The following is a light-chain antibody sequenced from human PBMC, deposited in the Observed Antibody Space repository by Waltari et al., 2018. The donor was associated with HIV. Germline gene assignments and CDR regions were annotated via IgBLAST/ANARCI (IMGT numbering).Light chain of an antibody. Sequence: QSVLTQPPSASGTPGQRVNISCFGSSSNIGTQYVYWYQPLPGTAPKLLIYKNNQRPSGVTDRFSGSKSGTSASLAISGLRSEDEAEYYCAAWDDSLSGWAFGGGTKLTVL. V-gene: IGLV1-47*01. CDR2: KNN. CDR1: SSNIGTQY. J-gene: IGLJ3*02. CDR3: AAWDDSLSGWA.